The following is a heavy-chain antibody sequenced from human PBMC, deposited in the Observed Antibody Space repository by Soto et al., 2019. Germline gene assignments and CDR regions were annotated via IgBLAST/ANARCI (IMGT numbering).Heavy chain of an antibody. V-gene: IGHV1-18*01. CDR2: VSAYNGNT. CDR1: GYSFINYD. Sequence: ASVKISCKASGYSFINYDISWVRQAPGQGLEWMGWVSAYNGNTNYAQKFQGRVTMTTDTSTSTAYMELRSLRSDDTAVYYCARDREYNWNYNWFDPWGQGTLVTVSS. CDR3: ARDREYNWNYNWFDP. D-gene: IGHD1-7*01. J-gene: IGHJ5*02.